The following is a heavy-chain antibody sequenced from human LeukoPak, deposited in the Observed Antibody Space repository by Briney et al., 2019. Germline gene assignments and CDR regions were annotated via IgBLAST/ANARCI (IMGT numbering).Heavy chain of an antibody. V-gene: IGHV3-33*01. CDR1: GLTFSSYG. J-gene: IGHJ4*02. CDR3: ARAVGSWHFDY. Sequence: GGSLRLSYAASGLTFSSYGMHWVRQAPGKGLEWVAVIWYDGSNKYYADSVKGRFTISRDNSKNTLYLQMNSLRAEDTAVYYCARAVGSWHFDYWGQGTLVTVSS. D-gene: IGHD6-13*01. CDR2: IWYDGSNK.